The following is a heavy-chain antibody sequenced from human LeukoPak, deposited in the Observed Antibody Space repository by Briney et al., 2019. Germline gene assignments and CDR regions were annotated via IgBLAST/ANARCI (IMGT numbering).Heavy chain of an antibody. V-gene: IGHV3-53*01. J-gene: IGHJ6*02. Sequence: GGSLRLSCAASGFIVRSGYMSWVRQAPGKGLEWVSVIYSGGSTYHADSVKGRFTISRDNSKNTLYLQMDSLRAEDTGVYYCAREGSYHGMDVWGQGTTVTVSS. CDR2: IYSGGST. CDR1: GFIVRSGY. CDR3: AREGSYHGMDV.